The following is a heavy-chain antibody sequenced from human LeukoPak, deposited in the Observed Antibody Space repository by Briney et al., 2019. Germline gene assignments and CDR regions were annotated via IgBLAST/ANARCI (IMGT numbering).Heavy chain of an antibody. D-gene: IGHD6-6*01. V-gene: IGHV1-18*01. J-gene: IGHJ4*02. Sequence: GASVKASCKASGYDFINYGISWVRQAPGQGLEWMGWRSIYNGNTDYKLQGRVTMTTDTSTSTAYMELRSLRSDDTAVYYCARGGPFPSSSSSREYYLDYWGQGTLVTVSS. CDR3: ARGGPFPSSSSSREYYLDY. CDR2: RSIYNGNT. CDR1: GYDFINYG.